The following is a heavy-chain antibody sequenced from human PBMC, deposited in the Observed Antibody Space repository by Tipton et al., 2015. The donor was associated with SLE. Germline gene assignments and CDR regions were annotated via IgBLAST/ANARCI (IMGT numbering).Heavy chain of an antibody. CDR3: ARLVTSFGVLS. D-gene: IGHD3-3*01. Sequence: LRLSCNVSGDSISSSGYYGGWIRQPPGKGLEFIGSIYSSGTTYYNPSPKSRTTISGDMSKNQFSLKVSSVTAADTAVYYCARLVTSFGVLSRGLGTLVTVSS. CDR2: IYSSGTT. CDR1: GDSISSSGYY. V-gene: IGHV4-39*07. J-gene: IGHJ4*02.